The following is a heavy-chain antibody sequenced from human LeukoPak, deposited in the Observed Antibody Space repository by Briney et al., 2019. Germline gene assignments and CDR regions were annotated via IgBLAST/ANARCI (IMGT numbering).Heavy chain of an antibody. CDR2: IKHDGSDR. Sequence: GGSLRLSRVGSGFTFGSYWMSWVRQAPGKGLEWVANIKHDGSDRYYADSVAGRFTISRDNAKNSLYLEMSSLRAEDAAVYFCVRHPGSYNVLTGYSYYFDYWGQGTLVTVSS. CDR3: VRHPGSYNVLTGYSYYFDY. D-gene: IGHD3-9*01. V-gene: IGHV3-7*01. J-gene: IGHJ4*02. CDR1: GFTFGSYW.